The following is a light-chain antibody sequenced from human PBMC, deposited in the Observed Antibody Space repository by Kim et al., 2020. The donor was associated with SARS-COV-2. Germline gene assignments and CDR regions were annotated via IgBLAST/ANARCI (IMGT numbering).Light chain of an antibody. CDR3: HQYNSWPPGT. J-gene: IGKJ1*01. CDR2: GAF. CDR1: QSVSSN. Sequence: EIVMTQSQATLSVSPGETATLSCRASQSVSSNLAWYQQKPGQAPRLLIYGAFTRATGIPARFSGRGSGREFTLTISSLQSEDFAFYYCHQYNSWPPGTFGQGTRVEIK. V-gene: IGKV3-15*01.